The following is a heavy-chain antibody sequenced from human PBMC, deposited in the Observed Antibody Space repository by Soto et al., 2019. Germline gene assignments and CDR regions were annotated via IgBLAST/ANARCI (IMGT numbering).Heavy chain of an antibody. CDR2: IYYSGGT. CDR1: GGTVSGSSCY. V-gene: IGHV4-61*01. Sequence: SETLSLTCTVSGGTVSGSSCYWSWIRQPPGKGLEWIGYIYYSGGTNYNPSLKSRVTISVDKSKNQFSLKLSSVTAADTAVYYCARDLSYSPGHWGQGTLVTVSS. CDR3: ARDLSYSPGH. D-gene: IGHD5-18*01. J-gene: IGHJ4*02.